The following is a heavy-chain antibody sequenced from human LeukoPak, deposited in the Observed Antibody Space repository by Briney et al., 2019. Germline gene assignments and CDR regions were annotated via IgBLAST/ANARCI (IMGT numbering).Heavy chain of an antibody. V-gene: IGHV3-64D*06. Sequence: GGSLRLSCSASGFVFSIYTMYWVRQAPGKGLECVSTISGSGNGSSIYYADSVKGRFTISSDDSKSILYLQMNGLRSEDTAVYYCVKDFGRVRGTPDSWGQGTLVTVSS. J-gene: IGHJ4*02. CDR2: ISGSGNGSSI. CDR3: VKDFGRVRGTPDS. D-gene: IGHD3-16*01. CDR1: GFVFSIYT.